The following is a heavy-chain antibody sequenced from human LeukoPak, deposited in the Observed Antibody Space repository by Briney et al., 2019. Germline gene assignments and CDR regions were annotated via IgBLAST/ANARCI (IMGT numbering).Heavy chain of an antibody. Sequence: ASVKVSCKASGYTFTSYDINWVRQAPGQGLEWMGWMNPNSENTGYAQKFQGRVTMTRNTSINTAYVEVSSLRSDDTAIYYCARGRYCTGTSCYGLFDFWGQGTLVTVSS. J-gene: IGHJ4*02. V-gene: IGHV1-8*01. CDR1: GYTFTSYD. CDR2: MNPNSENT. CDR3: ARGRYCTGTSCYGLFDF. D-gene: IGHD2-15*01.